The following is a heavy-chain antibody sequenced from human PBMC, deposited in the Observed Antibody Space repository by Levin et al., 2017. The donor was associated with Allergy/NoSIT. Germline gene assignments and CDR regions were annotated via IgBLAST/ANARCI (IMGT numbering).Heavy chain of an antibody. CDR3: ARSIAVAGTLDY. V-gene: IGHV1-3*01. CDR1: GYTFTSYA. J-gene: IGHJ4*02. CDR2: INAGNGNT. Sequence: GESLKISCKASGYTFTSYAMHWVRQAPGQRLEWMGWINAGNGNTKYSQKFQGRVTITRDTSASTAYMELSSLRSEDTAVYYCARSIAVAGTLDYWGQGTLVTVSS. D-gene: IGHD6-19*01.